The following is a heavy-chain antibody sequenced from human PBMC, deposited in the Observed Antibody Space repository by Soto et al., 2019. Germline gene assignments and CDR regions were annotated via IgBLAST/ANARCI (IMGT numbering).Heavy chain of an antibody. J-gene: IGHJ4*02. V-gene: IGHV6-1*01. CDR1: GDSVSSNSAA. CDR2: TYYRSKWYN. CDR3: ARDPYSSGRGGFDY. D-gene: IGHD6-19*01. Sequence: PSQTLSLTCVISGDSVSSNSAAWNWIRQSPSRGLEWLGRTYYRSKWYNDYAVSVKSRITINPDTSKNQFSLQPNSVTPEDTAVYYCARDPYSSGRGGFDYWGQGTLVTVSS.